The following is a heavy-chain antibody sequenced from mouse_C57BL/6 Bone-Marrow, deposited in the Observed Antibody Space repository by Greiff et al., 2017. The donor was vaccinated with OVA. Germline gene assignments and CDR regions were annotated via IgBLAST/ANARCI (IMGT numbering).Heavy chain of an antibody. V-gene: IGHV3-6*01. CDR1: GYSITSGYY. J-gene: IGHJ4*01. D-gene: IGHD1-1*01. CDR3: AREGYYYGSSYGAMDY. Sequence: EVKLQESGPGLVKPSQSLSLTCSVTGYSITSGYYWNWIRQFPGNKLEWMGYISYDGSNNYNPSLKNRISITRDTSKNQFFLKLNSVTTEDTATYYCAREGYYYGSSYGAMDYWGQGTSVTVSS. CDR2: ISYDGSN.